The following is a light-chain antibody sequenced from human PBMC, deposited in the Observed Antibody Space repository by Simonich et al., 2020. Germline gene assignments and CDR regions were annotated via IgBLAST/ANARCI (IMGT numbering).Light chain of an antibody. CDR1: QSLLHSNGYNY. CDR2: LGS. J-gene: IGKJ2*01. Sequence: DIVMTQSPLSLPVTPGEPASISCRSSQSLLHSNGYNYLDWYLQKPGQSPQLRIYLGSNRASGVPDRFSGRGSGTDFTLKISRVEAEDGGVYYCMQALQTPYTFGQGTKLEIK. CDR3: MQALQTPYT. V-gene: IGKV2-28*01.